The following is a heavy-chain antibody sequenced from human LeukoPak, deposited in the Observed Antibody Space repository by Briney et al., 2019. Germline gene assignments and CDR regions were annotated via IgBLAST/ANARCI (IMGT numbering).Heavy chain of an antibody. D-gene: IGHD6-19*01. Sequence: SETLSLTCTVSGGSISNYYWSWIRQSPGKGLEWIGYISYSGSTNYNPSLQSRVTISINTSKNQFSLKLSSVAAGDTAIYYCAGPYTSDWYGVFDIWGQGTMVTVSS. CDR3: AGPYTSDWYGVFDI. V-gene: IGHV4-59*08. J-gene: IGHJ3*02. CDR2: ISYSGST. CDR1: GGSISNYY.